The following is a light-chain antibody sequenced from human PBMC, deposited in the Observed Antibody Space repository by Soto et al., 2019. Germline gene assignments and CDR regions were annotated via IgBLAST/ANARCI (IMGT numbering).Light chain of an antibody. V-gene: IGLV2-14*01. CDR1: SSDVGVYNH. Sequence: QSALTQPASVSGSPGQSITISCTGTSSDVGVYNHVSWYQQHPGKAPKLMIYEVSHRPSGVSNRFSGSKSGNTASLTISGLQAEDEADYYCSSYTSSSTLSVFGTGTKLTVL. CDR3: SSYTSSSTLSV. CDR2: EVS. J-gene: IGLJ1*01.